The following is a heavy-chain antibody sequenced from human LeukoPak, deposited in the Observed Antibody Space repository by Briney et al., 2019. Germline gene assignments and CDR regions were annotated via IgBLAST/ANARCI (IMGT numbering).Heavy chain of an antibody. J-gene: IGHJ4*02. CDR3: ARGLGYSTGQVYFDY. CDR1: GFTFSNYA. Sequence: PGGSVSLSGAACGFTFSNYAMLWVRQAPGKGLEWGAVVSYDGSNKYYADSVKGRFTISRDNSNNTLYLQMNSLRADDTAVYYCARGLGYSTGQVYFDYWGQGTLVTVSS. CDR2: VSYDGSNK. D-gene: IGHD6-19*01. V-gene: IGHV3-30-3*01.